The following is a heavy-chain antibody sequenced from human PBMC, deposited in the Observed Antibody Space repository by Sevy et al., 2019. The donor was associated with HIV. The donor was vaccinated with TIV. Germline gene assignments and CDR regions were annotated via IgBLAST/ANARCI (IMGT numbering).Heavy chain of an antibody. V-gene: IGHV1-2*02. J-gene: IGHJ4*02. CDR3: ARYYYDSSGYYPFDY. CDR2: INPNSGGT. D-gene: IGHD3-22*01. Sequence: ASVKVSCKASGYTFTGYYMHWVRQAPGQGLEWMGWINPNSGGTNYALKFQGRVTMTRDTSISTAYMELSRLRSDDTAVYYCARYYYDSSGYYPFDYWGQGTLVTVSS. CDR1: GYTFTGYY.